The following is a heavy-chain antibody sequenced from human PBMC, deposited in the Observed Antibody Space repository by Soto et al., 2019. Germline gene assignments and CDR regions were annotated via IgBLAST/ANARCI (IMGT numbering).Heavy chain of an antibody. D-gene: IGHD1-26*01. Sequence: GASVKVSCKASGYTFTGYYMHWVRQAPGQGLEWMRWINPNSGGTNYAQKLKGWVTMTRDTSISTAYMELSRLRSDDTAVYYCARGGWELPPGLVPFDIWGQGTMVTVAS. CDR2: INPNSGGT. V-gene: IGHV1-2*04. J-gene: IGHJ3*02. CDR1: GYTFTGYY. CDR3: ARGGWELPPGLVPFDI.